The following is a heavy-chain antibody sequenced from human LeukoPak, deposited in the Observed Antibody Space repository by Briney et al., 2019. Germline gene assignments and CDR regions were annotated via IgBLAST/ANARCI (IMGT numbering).Heavy chain of an antibody. CDR1: GFTFDDYG. CDR2: INWNGGST. J-gene: IGHJ4*02. D-gene: IGHD3-22*01. Sequence: GGSLRLSCAASGFTFDDYGMSWVRQAPGKGLEWASGINWNGGSTVYADPVKGRFTISRDNAKNSLYLQMNSLRAEDTALYYCARSQRAAYYDSSGTNDYWGQGTLVTVSS. CDR3: ARSQRAAYYDSSGTNDY. V-gene: IGHV3-20*04.